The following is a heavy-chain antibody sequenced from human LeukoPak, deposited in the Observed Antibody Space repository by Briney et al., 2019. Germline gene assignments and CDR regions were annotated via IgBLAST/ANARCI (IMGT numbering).Heavy chain of an antibody. J-gene: IGHJ4*02. CDR1: GYTFTSYG. CDR3: ARAWIMVTSHLDF. CDR2: ISAYNGNT. D-gene: IGHD2-21*02. V-gene: IGHV1-18*01. Sequence: EASVKVSCKASGYTFTSYGISWVRQAPGQGLEWMGWISAYNGNTNYAQKLQGRVTMTTDTSTGTAYMELRSLRSDDTAVYYCARAWIMVTSHLDFWGQGTLVTVSS.